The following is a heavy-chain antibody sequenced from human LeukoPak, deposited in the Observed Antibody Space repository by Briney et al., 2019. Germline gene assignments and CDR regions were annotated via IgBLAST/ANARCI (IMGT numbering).Heavy chain of an antibody. CDR1: GGSFSGYY. D-gene: IGHD3-3*01. V-gene: IGHV4-34*01. Sequence: PSETLSLTCAGYGGSFSGYYWSWIRQPPGKGLEWIGEINHSGSTNYNPSLKSRVTISVDTSKNQFSLKLSSVTAADTAVYYCARAGYYDFWSGYLDAFDIWGQGTMVTVSS. CDR3: ARAGYYDFWSGYLDAFDI. CDR2: INHSGST. J-gene: IGHJ3*02.